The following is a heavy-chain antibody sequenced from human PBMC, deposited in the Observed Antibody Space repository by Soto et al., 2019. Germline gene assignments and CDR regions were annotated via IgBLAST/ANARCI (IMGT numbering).Heavy chain of an antibody. CDR1: VGSISISSYD. Sequence: SETLSLTCTFSVGSISISSYDWGWIRQPPGKGLEWIGSIYYSGSTYYNPSLKSRVTISVDTSKNQFSLKLSSVTAADTAVYYCARNDQQMGYFDYWGQGTMVTVSS. J-gene: IGHJ4*02. D-gene: IGHD6-13*01. V-gene: IGHV4-39*01. CDR3: ARNDQQMGYFDY. CDR2: IYYSGST.